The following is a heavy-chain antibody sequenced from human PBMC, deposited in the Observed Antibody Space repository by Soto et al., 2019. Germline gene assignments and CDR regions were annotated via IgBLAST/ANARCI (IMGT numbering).Heavy chain of an antibody. CDR3: ASNTYYDFWRGEPYYYYSYMDV. Sequence: PWGSLRLSCAASGFTFSSYSXNSVRQAPGKGLEWVSVIYSGGSTYYADSVKGRFTISRHNSKNTLYLQMNSLRAADTAVYSCASNTYYDFWRGEPYYYYSYMDVWGKGTPVTVSS. CDR1: GFTFSSYS. V-gene: IGHV3-53*04. CDR2: IYSGGST. D-gene: IGHD3-3*01. J-gene: IGHJ6*03.